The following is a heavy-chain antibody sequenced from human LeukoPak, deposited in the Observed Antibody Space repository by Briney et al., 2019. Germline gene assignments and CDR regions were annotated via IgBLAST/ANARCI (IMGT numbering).Heavy chain of an antibody. CDR3: AKGVGPNWFDP. Sequence: GRSLRLSCAASGFTFDEYGMHWVRQAPGKGLEWVSVISGSGDSTYYADSVKGRFTISRDNSKNTLYLQMNSLRAEDTAIYFCAKGVGPNWFDPWGQGTLVTVSS. D-gene: IGHD1-26*01. V-gene: IGHV3-23*01. CDR2: ISGSGDST. CDR1: GFTFDEYG. J-gene: IGHJ5*02.